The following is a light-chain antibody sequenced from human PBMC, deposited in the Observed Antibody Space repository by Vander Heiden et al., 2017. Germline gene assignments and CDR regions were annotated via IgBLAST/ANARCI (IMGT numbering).Light chain of an antibody. V-gene: IGLV1-47*02. CDR2: SNN. Sequence: QSVLTHPPSASGIPGQRVTISCSGSSSNIGSNYVYWYQQLPGTAPKRLIVSNNQRPSGVPDRFSGSKSGTSASLAISGLRSEDEADDYCAAWDDSLSGGVFGTGTKVTVL. CDR3: AAWDDSLSGGV. J-gene: IGLJ1*01. CDR1: SSNIGSNY.